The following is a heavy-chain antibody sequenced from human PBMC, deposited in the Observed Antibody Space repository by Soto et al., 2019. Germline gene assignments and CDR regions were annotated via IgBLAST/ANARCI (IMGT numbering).Heavy chain of an antibody. D-gene: IGHD3-22*01. CDR1: GFTFSSYG. CDR2: ISYDGSNK. V-gene: IGHV3-30*18. CDR3: EKDQFMIVLWYGYYYYYGMDV. Sequence: GWSLRLSCAASGFTFSSYGMHWVRQAPGKGLEWVAVISYDGSNKYYADSVKGRFTTSRDNSKNTLYLQMNSLRAEDTAVYYCEKDQFMIVLWYGYYYYYGMDVCGQGSTVTVS. J-gene: IGHJ6*02.